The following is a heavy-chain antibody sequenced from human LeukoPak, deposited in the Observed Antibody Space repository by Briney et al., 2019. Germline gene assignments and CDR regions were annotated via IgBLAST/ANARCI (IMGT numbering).Heavy chain of an antibody. CDR1: GYTFTSYY. CDR2: INPSGGST. CDR3: ARVSRLQQWLTTYYYYGMDV. D-gene: IGHD6-19*01. V-gene: IGHV1-46*01. J-gene: IGHJ6*02. Sequence: ASVKVSCKASGYTFTSYYMHWVRPAPGQGLEWMGLINPSGGSTSYAQKFQGRVTMTRDTSTSTVYMELSSLKSEDTAVYYCARVSRLQQWLTTYYYYGMDVWGQGATVTVSS.